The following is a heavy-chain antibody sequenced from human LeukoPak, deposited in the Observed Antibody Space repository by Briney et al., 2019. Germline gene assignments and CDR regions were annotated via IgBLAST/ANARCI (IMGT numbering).Heavy chain of an antibody. D-gene: IGHD1-14*01. CDR2: ISGSSNTI. CDR3: ARGLLVVGSKKGNPGNY. V-gene: IGHV3-48*04. J-gene: IGHJ4*02. Sequence: GGSLRLSCAASGFNFNNYAMNWVRQAPGEGLERVSFISGSSNTIYYADSVRGRFTISRDNAKKSVYLQMNSLRAEDTAVYFCARGLLVVGSKKGNPGNYWSPGTLVAVSS. CDR1: GFNFNNYA.